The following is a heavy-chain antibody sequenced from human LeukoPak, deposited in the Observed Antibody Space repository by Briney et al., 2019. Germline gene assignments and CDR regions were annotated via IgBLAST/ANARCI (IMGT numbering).Heavy chain of an antibody. CDR3: ARTSVEGYCSSTSCYSAEYFQH. CDR1: GFTFSGYA. V-gene: IGHV3-64*01. Sequence: PGGSLRLSCAASGFTFSGYAMHWVRQAPGKGLEYVSAISSDGISTYYANSVKGRFTISRDNSKNTLYLQMGSLRAEDMAVYYCARTSVEGYCSSTSCYSAEYFQHWGQGTLVTVSS. J-gene: IGHJ1*01. D-gene: IGHD2-2*01. CDR2: ISSDGIST.